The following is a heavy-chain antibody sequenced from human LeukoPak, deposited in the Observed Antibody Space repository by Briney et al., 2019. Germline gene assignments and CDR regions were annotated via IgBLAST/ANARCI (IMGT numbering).Heavy chain of an antibody. J-gene: IGHJ6*02. CDR1: TFAFSSHA. CDR2: ISGDGGRA. Sequence: GRSLRLSSAASTFAFSSHAMGWVRQAPGKGLEWVSAISGDGGRAYYVNSVKGQFTNLRDNTENTLYLQINNLRVDGTAVDYCAKVRPPYFDGLTDYSMDFWGQGTTVIVSS. CDR3: AKVRPPYFDGLTDYSMDF. V-gene: IGHV3-23*01. D-gene: IGHD3-9*01.